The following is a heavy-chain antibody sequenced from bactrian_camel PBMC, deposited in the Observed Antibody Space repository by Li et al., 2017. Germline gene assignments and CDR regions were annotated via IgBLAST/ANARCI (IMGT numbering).Heavy chain of an antibody. V-gene: IGHV3S1*01. Sequence: GGGSVQPGGSLRLSCSASGFTFSTYWMYWVRQAPGKGLEYVSKINGRGSAFYNDFAKGRFTISQDSNKNTLYLQMNNLEPEDTAMYVCAADEPLFKYCEGGYCPPCSVGDVMDYWGKGTQVTVS. CDR1: GFTFSTYW. D-gene: IGHD2*01. CDR2: INGRGSA. J-gene: IGHJ7*01.